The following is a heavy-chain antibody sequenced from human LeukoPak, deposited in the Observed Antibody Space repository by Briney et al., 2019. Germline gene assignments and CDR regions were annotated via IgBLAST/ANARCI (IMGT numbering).Heavy chain of an antibody. V-gene: IGHV3-21*01. J-gene: IGHJ4*02. D-gene: IGHD6-13*01. CDR3: ANDLAGVATFDY. CDR2: ISSNSSYI. Sequence: GGSLRLSCAASGFTFSSYSMNWVRQAPGKGREWVSSISSNSSYIYYADSVKGRFTISRDNAKNSLYLQMNSLRAEDTAVYYCANDLAGVATFDYWGQGTLVTVSS. CDR1: GFTFSSYS.